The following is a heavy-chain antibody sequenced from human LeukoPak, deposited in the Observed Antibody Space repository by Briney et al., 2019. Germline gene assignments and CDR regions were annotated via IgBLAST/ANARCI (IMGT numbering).Heavy chain of an antibody. Sequence: GGSLKLSCAASGFSFDDYAMHWVRQAPGKGLEWVSGISWNSGSRGYADSVKGRFTISRDNAKNSLYLQMNSLRAEDTALYYCAKDNYYGSGSYGPLHYWGQGTLVTVSS. CDR3: AKDNYYGSGSYGPLHY. V-gene: IGHV3-9*01. CDR2: ISWNSGSR. D-gene: IGHD3-10*01. J-gene: IGHJ4*02. CDR1: GFSFDDYA.